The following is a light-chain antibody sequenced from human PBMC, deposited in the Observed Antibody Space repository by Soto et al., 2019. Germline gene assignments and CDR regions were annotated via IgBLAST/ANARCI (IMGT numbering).Light chain of an antibody. V-gene: IGKV3D-15*01. CDR1: QTVNSN. CDR2: GAF. Sequence: EIVMTQSPATLSVSPGERATLSCRASQTVNSNLAWYQQKPGQTPRLLIYGAFTRAPGIPARFSGSGSGTKFTLTIGSLQSEDFAVYYCQQYNNWPRTFGQGTKVEIK. CDR3: QQYNNWPRT. J-gene: IGKJ1*01.